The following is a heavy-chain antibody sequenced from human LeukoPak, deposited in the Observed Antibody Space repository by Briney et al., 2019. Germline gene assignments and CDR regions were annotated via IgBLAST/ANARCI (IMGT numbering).Heavy chain of an antibody. D-gene: IGHD1-1*01. Sequence: PGRSLRLSCAASGFTFSSYAMHWVRQAPGKGLEWVTVIAHDASNTIYADSVKGRFTISRDNSKKTLYLVMNSLRAEDTAMYYCARDQDWNDRGGLDYWGQGTLVIVSS. CDR1: GFTFSSYA. J-gene: IGHJ4*02. V-gene: IGHV3-30*04. CDR2: IAHDASNT. CDR3: ARDQDWNDRGGLDY.